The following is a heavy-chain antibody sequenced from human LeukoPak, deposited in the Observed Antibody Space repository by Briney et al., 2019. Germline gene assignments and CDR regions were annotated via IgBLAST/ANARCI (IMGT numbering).Heavy chain of an antibody. CDR2: IYTSGST. V-gene: IGHV4-4*07. J-gene: IGHJ5*02. D-gene: IGHD3-22*01. Sequence: PSETLSLTCTVSGGSISSYYWSWIRQPAGKGQEWIGRIYTSGSTNYNPSLKSRVTMSVDTSKNQFSLKLSSVTAADTAVYYCARDRYDSSGHWFDPWGQGTLVTVSS. CDR3: ARDRYDSSGHWFDP. CDR1: GGSISSYY.